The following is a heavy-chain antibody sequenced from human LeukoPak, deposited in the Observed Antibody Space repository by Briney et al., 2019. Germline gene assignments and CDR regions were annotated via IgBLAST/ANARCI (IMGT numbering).Heavy chain of an antibody. V-gene: IGHV1-46*01. Sequence: ASVKVSCKASGGTFSSYAISWVRQAPGQGLEWMGIINPSGGSTSYAQKFQGRVTMTRDTSTSTVYMELSSLRSEDTAVYYCASDIGSTSRFDYWGQGTLVTVSS. CDR3: ASDIGSTSRFDY. CDR2: INPSGGST. J-gene: IGHJ4*02. CDR1: GGTFSSYA. D-gene: IGHD2-2*01.